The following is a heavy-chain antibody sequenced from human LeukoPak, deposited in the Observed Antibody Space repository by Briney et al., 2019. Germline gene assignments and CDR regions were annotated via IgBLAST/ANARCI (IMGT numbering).Heavy chain of an antibody. V-gene: IGHV4-59*01. J-gene: IGHJ4*02. Sequence: SETLSLTCAVYGGSFSGYYWSWIRQPPGKGLEWIGYIYYSGSTNYNPSLKSRVTISVDTSKNQFSLKLSSVTAADTAVYYCARVTGAAQNWGQGTLVTVSS. CDR2: IYYSGST. CDR1: GGSFSGYY. CDR3: ARVTGAAQN. D-gene: IGHD1-14*01.